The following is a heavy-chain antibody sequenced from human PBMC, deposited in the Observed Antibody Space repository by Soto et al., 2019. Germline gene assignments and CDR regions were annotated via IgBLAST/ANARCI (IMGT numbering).Heavy chain of an antibody. J-gene: IGHJ6*02. CDR1: GFTFSSYA. V-gene: IGHV3-13*01. D-gene: IGHD1-26*01. CDR3: ARGQSGSYDWSYGMDV. Sequence: GGSLRLSCAASGFTFSSYAMHWVRQAPGKGLEWVSAIGTAGDTYYPGSVKGRFTISRENAKNSLYLQMNSLRAGDTAVYYCARGQSGSYDWSYGMDVWGQGTTVTVSS. CDR2: IGTAGDT.